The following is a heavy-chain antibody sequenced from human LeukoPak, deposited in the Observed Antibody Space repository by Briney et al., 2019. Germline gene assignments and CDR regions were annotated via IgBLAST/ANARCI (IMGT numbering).Heavy chain of an antibody. CDR2: INQGGSVK. V-gene: IGHV3-7*01. J-gene: IGHJ4*02. Sequence: QPGGSLRLSCAASGFTFRSYWMSWVRQAPGRGLEWVANINQGGSVKYYVDSVKGRFTISRDDAKNSLYVQMNSLRDEDTAVYYCARVGYSGWNLEYWGQGTLVTVSS. CDR1: GFTFRSYW. CDR3: ARVGYSGWNLEY. D-gene: IGHD5-12*01.